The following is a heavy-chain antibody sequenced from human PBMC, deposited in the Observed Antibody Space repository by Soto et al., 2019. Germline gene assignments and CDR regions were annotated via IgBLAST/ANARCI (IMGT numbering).Heavy chain of an antibody. CDR2: TYFRSKWYN. V-gene: IGHV6-1*01. CDR1: GDSVSSNTAS. Sequence: SQTLSLTCAISGDSVSSNTASWNWIRQSPSRGLEWLGRTYFRSKWYNDYAVSVKSRIIINPDTSNNQFSLQLNSVTPEDTAVYFCAKGDNLGPRTGYAFDPWGQGIMVTVSS. D-gene: IGHD5-12*01. J-gene: IGHJ5*02. CDR3: AKGDNLGPRTGYAFDP.